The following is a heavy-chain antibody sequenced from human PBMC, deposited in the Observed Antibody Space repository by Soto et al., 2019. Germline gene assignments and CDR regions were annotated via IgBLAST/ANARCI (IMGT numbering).Heavy chain of an antibody. CDR1: GGSISSGGYY. J-gene: IGHJ6*02. Sequence: PSETLSLTGTVSGGSISSGGYYWSWVHQHPGKGLEWIGYIYYSGSTYYNPSLKSRVTISVDTSKNQFSLKLSSVTAADTAVYYCARDLTDYDILTGSYGMDVWGQGTTVTVSS. CDR3: ARDLTDYDILTGSYGMDV. CDR2: IYYSGST. D-gene: IGHD3-9*01. V-gene: IGHV4-31*03.